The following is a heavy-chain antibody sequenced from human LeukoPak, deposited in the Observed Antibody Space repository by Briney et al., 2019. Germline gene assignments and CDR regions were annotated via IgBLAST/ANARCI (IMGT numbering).Heavy chain of an antibody. J-gene: IGHJ6*03. CDR2: ISWNSGSI. CDR1: GFTFDDYA. V-gene: IGHV3-9*01. Sequence: GGSLRLSCAASGFTFDDYAMHWVRQAPGKGLEWVSGISWNSGSIGYADSVKGRFTISRDNAKNSLYLQMNSLRAEDTAVYYCARLGYCSGGSCYPYYYYMDVWGKGTTVTVSS. CDR3: ARLGYCSGGSCYPYYYYMDV. D-gene: IGHD2-15*01.